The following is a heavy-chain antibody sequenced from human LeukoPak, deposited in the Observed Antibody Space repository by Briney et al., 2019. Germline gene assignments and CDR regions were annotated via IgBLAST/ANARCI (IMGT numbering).Heavy chain of an antibody. V-gene: IGHV4-39*07. CDR3: AREGGSGSYGSWFDP. CDR1: GGSINSYY. CDR2: IYYSGST. D-gene: IGHD3-10*01. J-gene: IGHJ5*02. Sequence: SETLSLTCTVSGGSINSYYWGWIRQPPGKGLEWIGSIYYSGSTYYNPSLKSRVTISVDTSKNQFSLKLSSVTAADTAVYYCAREGGSGSYGSWFDPWGQGTLVTVSS.